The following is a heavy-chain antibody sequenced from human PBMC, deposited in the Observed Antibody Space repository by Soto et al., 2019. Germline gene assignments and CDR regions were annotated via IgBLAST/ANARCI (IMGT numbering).Heavy chain of an antibody. V-gene: IGHV3-23*01. Sequence: GGSLRLSCAASGFRFNSFAMNWVRQTPGKGLEWVSGITGSGDNTYYADSVKGRFTISRDNANNMLYLQMNSLRADDTALYFCAKAKTPRYYYYMDVWGKGTTVTVSS. CDR2: ITGSGDNT. J-gene: IGHJ6*03. CDR3: AKAKTPRYYYYMDV. CDR1: GFRFNSFA.